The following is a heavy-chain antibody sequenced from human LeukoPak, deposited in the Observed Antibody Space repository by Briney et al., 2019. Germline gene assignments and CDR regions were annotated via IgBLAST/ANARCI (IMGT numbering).Heavy chain of an antibody. CDR1: GFTFSSYS. V-gene: IGHV3-21*01. J-gene: IGHJ4*02. CDR2: ISSSSSYI. Sequence: GGSLRLSCAASGFTFSSYSMNWVRQAPGKGLEWVSSISSSSSYIYYADSVKGRFTISRDNAKNSLYLQMNSLRAEDTAVYYCARDPSGWYSWFQGDFDYRGQGTLVTVSS. D-gene: IGHD6-19*01. CDR3: ARDPSGWYSWFQGDFDY.